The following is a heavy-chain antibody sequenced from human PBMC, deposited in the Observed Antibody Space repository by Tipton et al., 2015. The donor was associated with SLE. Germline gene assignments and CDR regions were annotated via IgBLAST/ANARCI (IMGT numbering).Heavy chain of an antibody. J-gene: IGHJ4*02. D-gene: IGHD6-19*01. CDR1: GFTFSNYA. CDR3: AREGAVAGYFDY. Sequence: GSLRLSCAASGFTFSNYAMSWVRQAPGKGLEWVSAIRGAGDSAYYADSVKGRFTISRDSAKNSLYLQMNSLRAEDTAVYYCAREGAVAGYFDYWGQGTLVTVSS. V-gene: IGHV3-23*01. CDR2: IRGAGDSA.